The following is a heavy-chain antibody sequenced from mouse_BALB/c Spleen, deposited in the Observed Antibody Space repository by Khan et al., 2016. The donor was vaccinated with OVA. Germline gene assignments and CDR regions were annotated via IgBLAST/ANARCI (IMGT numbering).Heavy chain of an antibody. CDR2: ISGDSNTI. D-gene: IGHD1-1*01. V-gene: IGHV5-17*02. CDR1: GFTFSSYG. CDR3: ATSYFYGYYFDY. J-gene: IGHJ2*01. Sequence: VQLKESGGGLVQPGGSRKLSCAASGFTFSSYGMHWVRQAPEKGLEWVAYISGDSNTIYYADTVKGRFTISRDNPKNTLFLQMTSLMSDDTARYYCATSYFYGYYFDYWGPGTTLTVSS.